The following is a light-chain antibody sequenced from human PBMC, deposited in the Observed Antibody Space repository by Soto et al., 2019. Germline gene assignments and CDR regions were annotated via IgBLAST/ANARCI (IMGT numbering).Light chain of an antibody. CDR2: AAS. Sequence: AIRMTQSPSSLSASTGDRVTITCRASQGISGYLAWYQQKPGKAPKLLIYAASTLQSGVPSRFSGSGSGTDFTLTISCLQSEDFATYYCQQYYSYPQTFGPGTKVDIK. J-gene: IGKJ3*01. V-gene: IGKV1-8*01. CDR3: QQYYSYPQT. CDR1: QGISGY.